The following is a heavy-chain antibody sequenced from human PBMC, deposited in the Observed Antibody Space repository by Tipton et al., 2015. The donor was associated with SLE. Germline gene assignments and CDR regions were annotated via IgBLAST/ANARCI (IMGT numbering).Heavy chain of an antibody. V-gene: IGHV4-31*03. CDR3: ARQTGAVYAKYMDV. CDR2: IYYSGST. CDR1: GGSISSGGYY. Sequence: TLSLTCTVSGGSISSGGYYWSWIRQHPGKGLEWIGYIYYSGSTNYNPSLKSRVTISVDTTKNQFSLKLSSVTAADTAVYYCARQTGAVYAKYMDVWGKGTTVTVSS. J-gene: IGHJ6*03. D-gene: IGHD2-8*01.